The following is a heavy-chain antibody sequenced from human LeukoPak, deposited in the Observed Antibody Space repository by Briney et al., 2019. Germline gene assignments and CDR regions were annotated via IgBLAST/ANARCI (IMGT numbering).Heavy chain of an antibody. V-gene: IGHV3-30*02. CDR3: AKGGSSSWDYFDY. D-gene: IGHD6-13*01. CDR1: GFSFSSYG. CDR2: IRYDANIE. J-gene: IGHJ4*02. Sequence: PGGSLRLSCAVSGFSFSSYGMHWVRQAPGKGLEGVAFIRYDANIEYYADSVKGRFTISRDNSKNTLFLQMNSLRAVDTAVYYCAKGGSSSWDYFDYWGQGTLVTVSS.